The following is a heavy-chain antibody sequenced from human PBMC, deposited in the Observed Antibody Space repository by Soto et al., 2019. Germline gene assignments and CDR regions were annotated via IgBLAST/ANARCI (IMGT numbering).Heavy chain of an antibody. D-gene: IGHD2-15*01. CDR3: AREFCSGGNCYTYYFDP. CDR1: GLTFNRYW. J-gene: IGHJ5*02. CDR2: INTDGTNS. Sequence: GGSLRLSCAASGLTFNRYWMHWVRHAPGKGLVWVSHINTDGTNSNYADSVKGRFTISRDNAKSTLFLQMNSLRDEDTAVYYCAREFCSGGNCYTYYFDPWGQGIPVTVSS. V-gene: IGHV3-74*01.